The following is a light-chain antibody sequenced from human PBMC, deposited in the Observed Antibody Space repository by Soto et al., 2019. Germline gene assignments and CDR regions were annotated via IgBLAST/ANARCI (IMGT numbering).Light chain of an antibody. V-gene: IGKV3-15*01. CDR3: EQYNNWFSIT. Sequence: VLTHSRSYLSVSPWERATLSCRASQSVRSKVAWYQQKPGQAPSLVIYDTYIRATGIPARFSGSGFGTEFTLTISSLQPEDFAVYYCEQYNNWFSITFGQGTRLEI. CDR2: DTY. J-gene: IGKJ5*01. CDR1: QSVRSK.